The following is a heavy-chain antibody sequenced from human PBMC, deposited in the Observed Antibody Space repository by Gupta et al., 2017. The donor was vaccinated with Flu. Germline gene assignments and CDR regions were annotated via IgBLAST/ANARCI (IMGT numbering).Heavy chain of an antibody. J-gene: IGHJ4*02. CDR3: ARAGDTRAYNDK. Sequence: EVQLVESGGGLVRPVGSLRLSCAASGFTFSSYSMNWVRQAPGKGREWVSFISSSSSYRDDAASLKGRFNIYRDKAKNSLYLQMNSLREEETAVYYWARAGDTRAYNDKWGQGTLVTVSS. CDR1: GFTFSSYS. CDR2: ISSSSSYR. V-gene: IGHV3-21*01. D-gene: IGHD3-16*01.